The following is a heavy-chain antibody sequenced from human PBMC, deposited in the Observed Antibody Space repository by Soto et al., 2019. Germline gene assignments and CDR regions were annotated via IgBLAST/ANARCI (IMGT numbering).Heavy chain of an antibody. V-gene: IGHV1-2*02. CDR2: INPNSGGT. CDR1: GYTFTGYY. D-gene: IGHD5-18*01. Sequence: ASVKVSCKASGYTFTGYYMHWVRQAPGQGLEWMGWINPNSGGTNYAQKFQGRVTMTRDTSISTAYMELSRLRSDDTAVYYCARVSPQLWPYFDYWGQGTLVTAPQ. CDR3: ARVSPQLWPYFDY. J-gene: IGHJ4*02.